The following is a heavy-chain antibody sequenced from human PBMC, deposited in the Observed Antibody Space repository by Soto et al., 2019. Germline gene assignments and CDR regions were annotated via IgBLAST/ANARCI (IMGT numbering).Heavy chain of an antibody. CDR3: ARDKERNYDILDV. CDR2: IDPSDSYT. Sequence: PGESLKISCKGSGYSFPDYWISWVRQMPGKGLEWMGRIDPSDSYTTYSPSFQGHVTISADGSISTVYLQWSSLKASDTATYYCARDKERNYDILDVWGQGTTVTVSS. V-gene: IGHV5-10-1*01. CDR1: GYSFPDYW. J-gene: IGHJ6*02. D-gene: IGHD3-9*01.